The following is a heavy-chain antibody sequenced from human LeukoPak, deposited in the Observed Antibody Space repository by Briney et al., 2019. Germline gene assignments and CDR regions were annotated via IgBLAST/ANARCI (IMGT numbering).Heavy chain of an antibody. CDR2: INPKSGGT. J-gene: IGHJ4*02. CDR3: ARGPPFGESEMYFDY. Sequence: GASVKVSCKASGYTFTGYYMRWVRQAPGQGLEWMGWINPKSGGTNYAQKFQGPVTMTRDTSISTVYMELSRLRSDDTAVYYCARGPPFGESEMYFDYWGQGTLVTFSS. V-gene: IGHV1-2*02. D-gene: IGHD3-10*01. CDR1: GYTFTGYY.